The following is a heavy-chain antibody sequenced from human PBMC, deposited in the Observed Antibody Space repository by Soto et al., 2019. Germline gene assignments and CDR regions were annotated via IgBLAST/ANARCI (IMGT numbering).Heavy chain of an antibody. CDR1: GGSISSYY. J-gene: IGHJ4*02. CDR3: ARSLYFYIWGSYRYTGGGSYYFDY. Sequence: SSETLSLTCTVSGGSISSYYWSWIRQPPGKGLEWIGYIYYSGSTNYNPSLKSRVTISVDTSKNQFSLKLSFVTAADTAVYYCARSLYFYIWGSYRYTGGGSYYFDYWGQGTLVTVSS. D-gene: IGHD3-16*02. V-gene: IGHV4-59*01. CDR2: IYYSGST.